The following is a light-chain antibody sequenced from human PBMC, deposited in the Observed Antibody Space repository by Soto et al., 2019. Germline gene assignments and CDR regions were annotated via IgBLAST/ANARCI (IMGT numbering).Light chain of an antibody. V-gene: IGKV1-39*01. CDR2: AAS. CDR1: QSISSY. CDR3: QQSYGTPCT. Sequence: DIQMTQSPSSLSASVGDRVTITCRASQSISSYLNWYQQKPGKAPKLLIYAASSLQSGVPSRFSGSGSGTDFTLTISSLQPEDFATYYCQQSYGTPCTFGQGTKVDIK. J-gene: IGKJ2*02.